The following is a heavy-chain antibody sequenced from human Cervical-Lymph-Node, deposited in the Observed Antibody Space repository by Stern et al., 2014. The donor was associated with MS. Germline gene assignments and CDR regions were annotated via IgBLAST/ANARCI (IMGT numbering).Heavy chain of an antibody. CDR1: GFTFTSSA. CDR2: IVGGSGHT. Sequence: QLVESGPEVKKPGTSVKVSCKASGFTFTSSAVQWVRQARGQRLEWIGWIVGGSGHTNYAQKFQERVTITRDMSTSTAYMELSSLISEDTAVYYCAAINDYYDSSGYDAFDIWGQGTMVTVSS. CDR3: AAINDYYDSSGYDAFDI. D-gene: IGHD3-22*01. J-gene: IGHJ3*02. V-gene: IGHV1-58*01.